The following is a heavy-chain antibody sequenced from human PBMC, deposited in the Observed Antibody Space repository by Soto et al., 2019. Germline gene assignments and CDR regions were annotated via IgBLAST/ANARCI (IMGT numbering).Heavy chain of an antibody. V-gene: IGHV5-10-1*01. Sequence: GESLKISCKGSGYSFMSYWISWVRQMPGRGLEWMGRISPSDSDIDYSPSFQGHVTISADMSTSTAYLKWSSLRASDTAIYYCARLGLAATYSYGMDVWGQGTTVTVSS. CDR2: ISPSDSDI. D-gene: IGHD2-15*01. CDR3: ARLGLAATYSYGMDV. J-gene: IGHJ6*02. CDR1: GYSFMSYW.